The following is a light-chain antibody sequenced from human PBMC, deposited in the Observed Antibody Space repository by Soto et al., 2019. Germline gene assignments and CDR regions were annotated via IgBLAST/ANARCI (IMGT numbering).Light chain of an antibody. CDR2: WAS. V-gene: IGKV4-1*01. CDR1: QSVXSSSDNKNY. CDR3: QQYHSDPIT. J-gene: IGKJ5*01. Sequence: FVMTQSPDSLAVALVERATMNCKSSQSVXSSSDNKNYLAWFQQKPGQPPKLLIYWASTRKSGVPDRFSGSGSGTDFTLTITSLQAEDVAVYYCQQYHSDPITFGQGTRLEIK.